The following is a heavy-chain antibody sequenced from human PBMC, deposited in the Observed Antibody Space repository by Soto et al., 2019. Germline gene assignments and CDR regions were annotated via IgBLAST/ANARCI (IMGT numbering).Heavy chain of an antibody. CDR2: MNPNSGNT. D-gene: IGHD3-3*02. J-gene: IGHJ4*02. V-gene: IGHV1-8*01. Sequence: ASVKVSCKASGYTFASYDINWVRQATGQGLEWMGWMNPNSGNTGYAQKFQGRVTMTRNTSISTAYMELSSLRSEDTAVYYCARGSWHFLSGYLYYFDYWGQGTLVTVSS. CDR3: ARGSWHFLSGYLYYFDY. CDR1: GYTFASYD.